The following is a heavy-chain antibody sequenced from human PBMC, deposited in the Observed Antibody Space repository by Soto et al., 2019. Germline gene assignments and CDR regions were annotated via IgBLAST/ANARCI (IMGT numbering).Heavy chain of an antibody. V-gene: IGHV4-30-4*01. CDR2: IYYSGST. J-gene: IGHJ3*02. CDR1: GGSISSGDYY. D-gene: IGHD3-22*01. Sequence: PSETLSLTCTVSGGSISSGDYYWSWIRQPPGKGLEWIGYIYYSGSTYYNPSLKSRVTISVDTSKNQFSLKLSSVTAADTAVYYCARVPYYYDSSGYYYRAFDIWGQGTMVTVSS. CDR3: ARVPYYYDSSGYYYRAFDI.